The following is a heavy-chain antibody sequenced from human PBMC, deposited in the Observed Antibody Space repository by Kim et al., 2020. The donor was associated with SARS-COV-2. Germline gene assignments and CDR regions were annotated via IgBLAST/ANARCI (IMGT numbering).Heavy chain of an antibody. V-gene: IGHV3-30-3*01. Sequence: GGSLRLSCAASGFTFSSYAMHWVRQAPGKGLEWVAVISYDGSNKYYADSVKGRFTISRDNSKNTLYLQMNSLRAEDTAVYYCARDRVDIVVVPAVATMDVWGKGTTVTVSS. D-gene: IGHD2-2*01. CDR3: ARDRVDIVVVPAVATMDV. J-gene: IGHJ6*03. CDR2: ISYDGSNK. CDR1: GFTFSSYA.